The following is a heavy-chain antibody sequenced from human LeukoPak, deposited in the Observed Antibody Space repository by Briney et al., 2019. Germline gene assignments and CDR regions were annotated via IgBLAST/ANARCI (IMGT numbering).Heavy chain of an antibody. CDR1: GFTLSSHW. V-gene: IGHV3-7*05. CDR2: IKQDGSEQ. D-gene: IGHD6-19*01. J-gene: IGHJ4*02. Sequence: GGSLRLSCAVSGFTLSSHWMSWVRQAPGKGLEWVANIKQDGSEQYYVDSVRGRFTVSRDNAKNSLYLQMNSLIADDTPTYYCARESAGGPDYWGQGTLVTVSS. CDR3: ARESAGGPDY.